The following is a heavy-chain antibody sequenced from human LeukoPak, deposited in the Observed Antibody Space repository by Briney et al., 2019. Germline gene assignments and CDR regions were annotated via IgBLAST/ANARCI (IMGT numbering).Heavy chain of an antibody. CDR3: AREAIAAAADPMYNWFDP. CDR2: IKQDGSEK. D-gene: IGHD6-13*01. Sequence: PGGSLRLSCAASGFTFSSYWMSWVRQAPGKGLEWVANIKQDGSEKYYVDSVKGRFTISRDNAKNSLYLQMNSLRAEDTAVYYCAREAIAAAADPMYNWFDPWGQGTLVTVSS. J-gene: IGHJ5*02. V-gene: IGHV3-7*01. CDR1: GFTFSSYW.